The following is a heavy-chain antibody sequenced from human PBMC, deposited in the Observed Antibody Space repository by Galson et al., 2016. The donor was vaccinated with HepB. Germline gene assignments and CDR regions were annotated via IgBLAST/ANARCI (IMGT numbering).Heavy chain of an antibody. CDR1: GFALSGFN. Sequence: SLRLSCAASGFALSGFNMNWVRQTPGKGLEWISYISSSRNTIDYADSVKGRFTISRDDAKNSLYLQMNNLSVGDTAIYHCAQEVGWLRFAFGSWGQGTLVTVSS. J-gene: IGHJ5*01. CDR3: AQEVGWLRFAFGS. V-gene: IGHV3-48*01. D-gene: IGHD5-12*01. CDR2: ISSSRNTI.